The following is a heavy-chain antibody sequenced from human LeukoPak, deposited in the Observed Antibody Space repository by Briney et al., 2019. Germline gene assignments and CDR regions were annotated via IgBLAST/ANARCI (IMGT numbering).Heavy chain of an antibody. CDR3: ARVGRAYDFWDYLDY. CDR2: VSYDGSQT. D-gene: IGHD3-3*01. Sequence: GGSLRLSCAASAFTFSNYAMHWVRQTPGKGLEWVTIVSYDGSQTYSADSVKGRFTISRDNSKNTLFLQMNSLRAEDTAVYYCARVGRAYDFWDYLDYWGQGTPVTVSS. J-gene: IGHJ4*02. V-gene: IGHV3-30*03. CDR1: AFTFSNYA.